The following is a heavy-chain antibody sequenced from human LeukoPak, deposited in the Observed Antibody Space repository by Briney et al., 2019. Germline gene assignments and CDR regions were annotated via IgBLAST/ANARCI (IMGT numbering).Heavy chain of an antibody. Sequence: ASVKVSCKASGYTFTSYGISWVRQAPGQGLEWMGWISAYNGNTNYAQKLQGRVTMTTDTSTSTAYMELRSLRSDDTAVYYCASGYYDILTDLHDAFDIWGQGTMVTVS. V-gene: IGHV1-18*04. CDR1: GYTFTSYG. CDR2: ISAYNGNT. J-gene: IGHJ3*02. CDR3: ASGYYDILTDLHDAFDI. D-gene: IGHD3-9*01.